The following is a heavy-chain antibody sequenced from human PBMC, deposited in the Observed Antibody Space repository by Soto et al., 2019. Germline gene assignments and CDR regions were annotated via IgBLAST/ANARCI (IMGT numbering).Heavy chain of an antibody. Sequence: SETLSLTCTVSGGSISSYYWSWIRQPPGKGLEWIGYIYYSGNTNYNPSLKSRVTISVDTSKNQFSLKLSSVTAADTAVYYSARDQGDRKNGFDPWGQGTLVTVSS. D-gene: IGHD3-10*01. CDR2: IYYSGNT. V-gene: IGHV4-59*01. CDR1: GGSISSYY. CDR3: ARDQGDRKNGFDP. J-gene: IGHJ5*02.